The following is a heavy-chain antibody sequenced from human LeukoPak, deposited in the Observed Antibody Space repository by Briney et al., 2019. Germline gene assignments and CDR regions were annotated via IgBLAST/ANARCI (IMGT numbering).Heavy chain of an antibody. Sequence: GRSLRLSRAASGFTFSSYGMHWVRQAPGKGLEWVAVISYDGSNKYYADSVKGRFTISRDNSKNTLYLQMNSLRAEDTAVYYCAKGHVVVAATRAEEVDYWGQGTLVTVSS. CDR3: AKGHVVVAATRAEEVDY. D-gene: IGHD2-15*01. CDR1: GFTFSSYG. J-gene: IGHJ4*02. V-gene: IGHV3-30*18. CDR2: ISYDGSNK.